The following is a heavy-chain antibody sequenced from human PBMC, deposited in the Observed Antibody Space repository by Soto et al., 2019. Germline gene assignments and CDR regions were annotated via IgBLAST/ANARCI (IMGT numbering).Heavy chain of an antibody. J-gene: IGHJ4*02. Sequence: QVQLVESGGGVVQPGRSLRLSCAASRFTFSDYAVHWVRQAPGKGLEWVAGISYDGSKIYYADSVKGRFTISRDNSKNTLYLQMNSLRADDTAVYYCARGSRSIFGVDHFDCWGQGTLVTVSS. D-gene: IGHD3-3*01. CDR2: ISYDGSKI. V-gene: IGHV3-30-3*01. CDR3: ARGSRSIFGVDHFDC. CDR1: RFTFSDYA.